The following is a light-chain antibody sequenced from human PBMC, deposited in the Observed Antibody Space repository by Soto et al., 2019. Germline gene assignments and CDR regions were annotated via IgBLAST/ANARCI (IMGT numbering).Light chain of an antibody. CDR3: QQYNKWPLT. CDR2: GVS. J-gene: IGKJ4*01. CDR1: QSVSRN. V-gene: IGKV3-15*01. Sequence: EILMTQSPATLSVSPGKRVTLSCRASQSVSRNLAWYQQKPGQAPRLLIYGVSTRATGIPARISGSGSETQFTLTISTLQSEDFGFYYCQQYNKWPLTFGGGTKVEIK.